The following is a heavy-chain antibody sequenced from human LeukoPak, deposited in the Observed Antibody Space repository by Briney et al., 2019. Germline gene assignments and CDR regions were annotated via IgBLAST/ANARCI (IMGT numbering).Heavy chain of an antibody. D-gene: IGHD6-19*01. Sequence: SQTLSLTCAISGDSVSSNSAAWNWIRQSPSGGLEWLGRTYYRSKWYNDYAVSVKSRITINPDTSKNQFSLQLNSVTPEDTAVYYCARAGGAVADSDDAFDIWGQGTMVTVSS. CDR3: ARAGGAVADSDDAFDI. V-gene: IGHV6-1*01. J-gene: IGHJ3*02. CDR2: TYYRSKWYN. CDR1: GDSVSSNSAA.